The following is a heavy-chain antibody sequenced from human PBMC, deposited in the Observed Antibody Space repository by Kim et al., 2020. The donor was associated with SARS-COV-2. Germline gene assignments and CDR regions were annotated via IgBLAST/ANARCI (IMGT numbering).Heavy chain of an antibody. V-gene: IGHV4-61*02. Sequence: SETLSLTCTVSGGSISSGSYYWSWIRQPAGKGLEWIGRIYTSGSTNYNPSLKSRVTISVDTSKNQFSLKLSSVTAADTAVYYCAREGGSGPKETNDYWGQGTLVTVSS. CDR3: AREGGSGPKETNDY. CDR1: GGSISSGSYY. D-gene: IGHD3-16*01. CDR2: IYTSGST. J-gene: IGHJ4*02.